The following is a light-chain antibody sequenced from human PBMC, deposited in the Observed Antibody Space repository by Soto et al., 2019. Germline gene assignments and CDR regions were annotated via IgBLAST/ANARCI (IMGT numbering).Light chain of an antibody. Sequence: IVMTQSPATLSVSPGERATLSCRASQSVSNNYLAWYQQKPGQAPRLLIYGASSRATGIPDRFSGSGSGTDFTLTISRLEPEDFAVYYCQQYGSSVTFGQGTKVDIK. CDR1: QSVSNNY. V-gene: IGKV3-20*01. CDR3: QQYGSSVT. J-gene: IGKJ1*01. CDR2: GAS.